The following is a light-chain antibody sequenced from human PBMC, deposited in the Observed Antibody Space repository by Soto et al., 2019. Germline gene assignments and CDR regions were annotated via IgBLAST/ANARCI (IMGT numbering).Light chain of an antibody. CDR2: SSS. Sequence: QSVLTQPPSASGTPGQRVTISCSGGKANIGTYSVNWYQQFPGAAPKLLIFSSSHRPPGVPDRFSGSKSGTAASLAISGLQSEDEADYHCASWDDSVNGWVFGGGTKLTVL. CDR1: KANIGTYS. CDR3: ASWDDSVNGWV. J-gene: IGLJ3*02. V-gene: IGLV1-44*01.